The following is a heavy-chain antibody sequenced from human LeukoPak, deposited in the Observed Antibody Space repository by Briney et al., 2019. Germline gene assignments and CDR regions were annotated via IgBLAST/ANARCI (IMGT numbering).Heavy chain of an antibody. CDR3: AKGGDGFLEWLSST. Sequence: GGSLRLSCAASGFTFSSYAMSWVRQAPGKGLEWVSAISGSGGSTYYAGSVKGRFTISRDNSKNTLYLQMNSLRAEDTAVYYCAKGGDGFLEWLSSTWGQGTLVTVSS. V-gene: IGHV3-23*01. CDR2: ISGSGGST. D-gene: IGHD3-3*01. CDR1: GFTFSSYA. J-gene: IGHJ5*02.